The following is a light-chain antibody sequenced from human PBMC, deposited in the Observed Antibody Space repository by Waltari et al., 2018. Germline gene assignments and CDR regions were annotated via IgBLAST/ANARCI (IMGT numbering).Light chain of an antibody. J-gene: IGLJ1*01. CDR1: SSNIGRNT. Sequence: QSVLTQPPSASGTPGQRVPIPCSGSSSNIGRNTVHWYQQLPGTAPKLLIYNNNQRPSGVPDRFSGSKSGTSASLVISGLQSDDEADYYCAAWDDSLNGRSVFGTGTEVTVL. V-gene: IGLV1-44*01. CDR2: NNN. CDR3: AAWDDSLNGRSV.